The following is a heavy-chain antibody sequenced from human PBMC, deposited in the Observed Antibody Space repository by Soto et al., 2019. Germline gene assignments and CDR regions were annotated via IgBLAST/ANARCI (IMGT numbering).Heavy chain of an antibody. CDR1: GFTFSSYA. CDR2: ISGSGGST. Sequence: GGSLRLSCAASGFTFSSYAMSWVRQAPGKGLEWVSAISGSGGSTYYADSVKGRFTISRDNSKNTLYLQMNSLRAEDTAVYYCAKEGGYSGYDHYYYYYGMDVWGQGTTVTVSS. CDR3: AKEGGYSGYDHYYYYYGMDV. J-gene: IGHJ6*02. D-gene: IGHD5-12*01. V-gene: IGHV3-23*01.